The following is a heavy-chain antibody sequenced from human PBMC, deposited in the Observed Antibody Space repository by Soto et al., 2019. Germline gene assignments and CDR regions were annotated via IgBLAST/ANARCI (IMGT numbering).Heavy chain of an antibody. Sequence: TSETLSLTCTVSGGSISSGGYYWTWIRQHPGKGLEWIGYIYYTGSAYYNPSLKTRVTLSIDTSRNQFSLKLSSVTAADTAVYYCAREVPYYYDSKTRYYLDYWGQGTLVTVSS. D-gene: IGHD3-22*01. V-gene: IGHV4-31*03. CDR2: IYYTGSA. J-gene: IGHJ4*02. CDR3: AREVPYYYDSKTRYYLDY. CDR1: GGSISSGGYY.